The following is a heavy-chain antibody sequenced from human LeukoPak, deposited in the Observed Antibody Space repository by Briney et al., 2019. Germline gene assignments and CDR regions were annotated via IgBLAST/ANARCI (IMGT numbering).Heavy chain of an antibody. J-gene: IGHJ4*02. V-gene: IGHV1-18*01. D-gene: IGHD6-19*01. CDR1: GYTFTSYG. Sequence: ASVKVSCKASGYTFTSYGISWVRQAPGQGLEWMGWISAYNGNTNYAQKFQGRITMATDTSTSTAYMELRSLRSDDTAVYYCARDLKMGYSSGRYSWGTGSSNDYWGQGTLVTVSS. CDR3: ARDLKMGYSSGRYSWGTGSSNDY. CDR2: ISAYNGNT.